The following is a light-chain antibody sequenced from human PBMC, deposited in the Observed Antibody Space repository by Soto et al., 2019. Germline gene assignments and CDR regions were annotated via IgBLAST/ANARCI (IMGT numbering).Light chain of an antibody. CDR2: EVS. J-gene: IGLJ1*01. Sequence: QSVLTQPASVSGSPGQSITISCAGTSSGVGGYKYVSWYQQHPGKAPKLMIYEVSNRPSGVSNRFSGSKSGNTASLTISGLYAEDEADYYCSSYTSSSPCVVGTGTKVTVL. CDR3: SSYTSSSPCV. V-gene: IGLV2-14*01. CDR1: SSGVGGYKY.